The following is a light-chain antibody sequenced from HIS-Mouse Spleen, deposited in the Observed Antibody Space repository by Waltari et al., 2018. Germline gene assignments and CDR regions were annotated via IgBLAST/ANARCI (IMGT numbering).Light chain of an antibody. J-gene: IGLJ2*01. Sequence: PPSVSVSPGQTARITCSGDALPKQYAYWYQRKPGQAPVLVIYKDSERPSGIPERFSGSSSGTTVTLTISGVQAEDEADYYCQSADSSGTYVVFGGGTKLTVL. V-gene: IGLV3-25*03. CDR1: ALPKQY. CDR2: KDS. CDR3: QSADSSGTYVV.